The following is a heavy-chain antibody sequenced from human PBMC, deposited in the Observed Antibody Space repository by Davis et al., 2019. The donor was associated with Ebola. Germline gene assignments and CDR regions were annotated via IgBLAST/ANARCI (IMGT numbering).Heavy chain of an antibody. J-gene: IGHJ3*01. CDR1: GYSFTSYW. D-gene: IGHD6-19*01. V-gene: IGHV5-51*01. Sequence: GESLKISCKGSGYSFTSYWIGWVRQMPGRGLQWMGIIYPGDSDTTYSPSFQGQITISADRSISTAYLQWSSLKASDTAMYYCALLAYRSSWNDGFDFWGQGTMVTVSS. CDR2: IYPGDSDT. CDR3: ALLAYRSSWNDGFDF.